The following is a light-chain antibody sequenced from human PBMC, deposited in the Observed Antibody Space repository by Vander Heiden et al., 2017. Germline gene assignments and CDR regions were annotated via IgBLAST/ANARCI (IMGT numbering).Light chain of an antibody. J-gene: IGLJ2*01. CDR3: AAWDDSLNGVI. CDR2: YDD. Sequence: QSVLPQPPSVSEAPRQRVTISCSGSNSNIGNNAVNWYQQLPGKAPKLLIYYDDLLPSGVSDRFSGSKSGTSASLAISGLQSEDEADYYCAAWDDSLNGVIFGGGTKLTVL. V-gene: IGLV1-36*01. CDR1: NSNIGNNA.